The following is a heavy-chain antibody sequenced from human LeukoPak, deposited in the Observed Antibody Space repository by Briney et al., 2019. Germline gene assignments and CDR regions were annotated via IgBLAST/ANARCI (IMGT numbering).Heavy chain of an antibody. CDR1: GGSISSYY. CDR2: IYYSGGT. D-gene: IGHD1-26*01. V-gene: IGHV4-59*01. CDR3: ARDSGLGIVGATPFYFDY. Sequence: SETLSLTCTVSGGSISSYYWSWIRQPPGKGLEWIGYIYYSGGTNYNPSLKSRVTISVDTSKNQFSLKLSSVTAADTAVYYCARDSGLGIVGATPFYFDYWGQGTLVTVSS. J-gene: IGHJ4*02.